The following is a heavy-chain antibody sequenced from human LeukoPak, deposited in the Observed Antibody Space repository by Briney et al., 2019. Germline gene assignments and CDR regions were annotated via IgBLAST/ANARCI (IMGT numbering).Heavy chain of an antibody. J-gene: IGHJ4*01. CDR2: ISGSGGST. CDR1: GFTFRYYA. CDR3: ARGGNGNIGLMMYALFDY. V-gene: IGHV3-23*01. D-gene: IGHD2-8*01. Sequence: GGSLRLSCAASGFTFRYYAMSWVRQAPGKGLEWVSGISGSGGSTHYADSVKGRFTISRDNSKNTLYLQMNSLRAEDTALYYCARGGNGNIGLMMYALFDYWGEEPWSPSPQ.